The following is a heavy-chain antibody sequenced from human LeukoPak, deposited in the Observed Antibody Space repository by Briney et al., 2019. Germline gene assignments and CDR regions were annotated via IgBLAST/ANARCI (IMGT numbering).Heavy chain of an antibody. J-gene: IGHJ2*01. V-gene: IGHV3-30*04. CDR3: ARGTVTSRTWYLDL. CDR1: GFTFSSYA. D-gene: IGHD4-17*01. CDR2: ISYDGINK. Sequence: GTSLRLSCAASGFTFSSYAMHWVRQAPGKGLEWVAVISYDGINKFYADSVKGRFTFSRDNSKNTLYLQMNSLRAEETAVYYCARGTVTSRTWYLDLWGRGTLVTVSS.